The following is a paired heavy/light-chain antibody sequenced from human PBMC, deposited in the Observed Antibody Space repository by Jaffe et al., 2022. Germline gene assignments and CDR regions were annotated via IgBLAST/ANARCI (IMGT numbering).Light chain of an antibody. CDR3: MQTLQTTLT. CDR2: VAS. Sequence: DIVMTQSPLSLPVTPGEPASISCRSSQSLLHSNGHNYLDWYLQKPGQSPQLLIYVASNRASGVPDRFSGSGSGTDFTLKISRVEAEDVGVYYCMQTLQTTLTFGQGTRLEIK. CDR1: QSLLHSNGHNY. J-gene: IGKJ5*01. V-gene: IGKV2-28*01.
Heavy chain of an antibody. J-gene: IGHJ3*02. CDR1: GFTFGDYS. CDR2: TRGKAYGGAT. CDR3: ARTYCSRATCYEGGFDI. D-gene: IGHD2-2*01. V-gene: IGHV3-49*04. Sequence: EEHLLESGGGLVQPGRSLRLSCTASGFTFGDYSMTWVRQIPGKGLEWVGFTRGKAYGGATDYAASVKGRFTISRDDSKSTAYLQMNSLKIEDTAVYYCARTYCSRATCYEGGFDIWGQGTVVTVSS.